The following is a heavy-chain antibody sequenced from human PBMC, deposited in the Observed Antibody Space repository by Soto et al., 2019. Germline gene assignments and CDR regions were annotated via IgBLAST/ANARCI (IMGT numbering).Heavy chain of an antibody. CDR1: GYTFTSYG. Sequence: GASVKVSCKASGYTFTSYGISWVRQAPGQGLEWMGWISAYNGNTNYAQKLQGRVTMTTDTSTSTAYMELRSLRSDDTAVYYCARATPVVPTNHYYYYMDVWGKGTTVTVSS. CDR3: ARATPVVPTNHYYYYMDV. J-gene: IGHJ6*03. V-gene: IGHV1-18*01. CDR2: ISAYNGNT.